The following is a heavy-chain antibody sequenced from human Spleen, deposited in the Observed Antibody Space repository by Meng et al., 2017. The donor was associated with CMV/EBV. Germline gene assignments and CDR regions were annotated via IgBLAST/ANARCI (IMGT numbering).Heavy chain of an antibody. CDR2: IGGAGDT. CDR1: GFTFRSYD. Sequence: GESLKISCAACGFTFRSYDMHWVRQARGRGLEWVSDIGGAGDTYYPGSVKGQFTISRENAKNSLYVQMNSLRAGDTAVYYCARDSQDYWGQGTLVTVSS. CDR3: ARDSQDY. J-gene: IGHJ4*02. V-gene: IGHV3-13*03.